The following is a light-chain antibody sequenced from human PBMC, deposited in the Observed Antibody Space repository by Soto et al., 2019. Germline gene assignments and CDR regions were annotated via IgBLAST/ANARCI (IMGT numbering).Light chain of an antibody. CDR2: GAS. CDR3: QQYGSSPWT. CDR1: LSVSSSY. J-gene: IGKJ1*01. Sequence: ESVLTQSPGTLSLSPGERATLSCRASLSVSSSYLAWYQQKPGQAPRPLIYGASSRAIGIPDRFSGSGSGTDSTLTISRLEPEDFAVYYCQQYGSSPWTFGQGTKVEIK. V-gene: IGKV3-20*01.